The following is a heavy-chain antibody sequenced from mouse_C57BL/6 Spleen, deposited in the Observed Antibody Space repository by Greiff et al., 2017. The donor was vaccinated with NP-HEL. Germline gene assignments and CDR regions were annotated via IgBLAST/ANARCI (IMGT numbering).Heavy chain of an antibody. V-gene: IGHV1-15*01. J-gene: IGHJ3*01. CDR1: GYTFTDYE. Sequence: VQLQQSGAELVRPGASVTLSCKASGYTFTDYEMHWVKQTPVHGLEWIGAIDPETGGTAYNQKFKGKAILTAYKSSSTAYMELRSPTSEDSAVYYCTRSLQGGFAYWGQGTLVTVSA. CDR2: IDPETGGT. CDR3: TRSLQGGFAY.